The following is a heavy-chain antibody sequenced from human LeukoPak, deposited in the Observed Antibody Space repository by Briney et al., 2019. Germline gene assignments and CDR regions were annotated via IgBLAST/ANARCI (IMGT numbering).Heavy chain of an antibody. J-gene: IGHJ4*02. CDR3: ARCYFEKRRYSGYDLFDY. D-gene: IGHD5-12*01. Sequence: PGGSLRLSCAASGFTFSSYSMNWVRQAPGKGLEWVPYISSSSSTIYYADSVKGRFTISRDNAKNSLYLQMNSLRAEDTAAYYCARCYFEKRRYSGYDLFDYWGQGTLVTVSS. CDR2: ISSSSSTI. CDR1: GFTFSSYS. V-gene: IGHV3-48*04.